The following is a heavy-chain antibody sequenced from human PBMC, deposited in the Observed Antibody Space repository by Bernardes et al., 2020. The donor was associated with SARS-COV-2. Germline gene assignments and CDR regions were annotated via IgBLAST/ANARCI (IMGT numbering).Heavy chain of an antibody. CDR1: GFTFDDYA. Sequence: GGSLRLSCAASGFTFDDYAMHWVRQTPGKGLEWVSGIDWNSGSVGYADSVKGRFTISRDNARNLLYLQMNSLRAEDTAVYYCARIDEVTGRDYWGQGTLVTVSS. D-gene: IGHD6-19*01. J-gene: IGHJ4*02. CDR3: ARIDEVTGRDY. V-gene: IGHV3-9*01. CDR2: IDWNSGSV.